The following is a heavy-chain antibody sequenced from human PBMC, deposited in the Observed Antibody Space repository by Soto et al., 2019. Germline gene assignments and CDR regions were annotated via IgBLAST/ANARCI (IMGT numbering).Heavy chain of an antibody. CDR1: GFTFSNYA. D-gene: IGHD3-10*01. CDR3: EKERLGRGMDY. V-gene: IGHV3-23*01. Sequence: EVLLLDSGGGLVQPGGSLRLSCAASGFTFSNYAMTWVRQAPGKGPEWISTVDNGGGGTYYADSVKGRFTISRDNSKNTLYVPVSSLRAEDTAVYYCEKERLGRGMDYWRQGILVTGSS. J-gene: IGHJ4*02. CDR2: VDNGGGGT.